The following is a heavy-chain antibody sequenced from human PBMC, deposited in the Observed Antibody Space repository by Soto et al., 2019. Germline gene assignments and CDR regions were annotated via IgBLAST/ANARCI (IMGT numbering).Heavy chain of an antibody. CDR1: GFTFDDYA. V-gene: IGHV3-9*01. J-gene: IGHJ4*02. Sequence: EVQLVESGGGLVQPGRSLRLSCAASGFTFDDYAMHWVRQAPGKGLEWVSGISWNSGSIGYADSVKGRFTISRDNAKNSLYVQMNSLRAEDRALYYCAKDMKDSGYDLYYLALWGQGTLVTVS. CDR3: AKDMKDSGYDLYYLAL. D-gene: IGHD5-12*01. CDR2: ISWNSGSI.